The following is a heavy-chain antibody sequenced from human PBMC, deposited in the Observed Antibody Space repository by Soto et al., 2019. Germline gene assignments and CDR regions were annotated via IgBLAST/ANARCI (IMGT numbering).Heavy chain of an antibody. D-gene: IGHD2-2*01. J-gene: IGHJ5*02. Sequence: KASETLSLTCAVYGGSFSGYYWSWIRQPPGKGLEWIGEINHSGSTNYNPSLKSRVTISVDTSKNQFSPKLSSVTAADTAVYYCARGGYCSSTSCSNGGWFDPWGQGTLVTVSS. CDR3: ARGGYCSSTSCSNGGWFDP. V-gene: IGHV4-34*01. CDR2: INHSGST. CDR1: GGSFSGYY.